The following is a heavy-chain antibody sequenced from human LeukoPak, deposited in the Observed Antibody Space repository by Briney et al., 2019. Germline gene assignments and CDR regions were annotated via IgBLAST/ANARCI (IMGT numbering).Heavy chain of an antibody. J-gene: IGHJ5*02. Sequence: ASVKVSCKASGYTFTGYYIHWVRQAPGQGLEWMGIINPSGGSTNYAQKFQGRVTMTRDTSTSTIYMEVSSLRSEDTAVYYCATSFRAVNWFDPWGQGTLVTVSS. D-gene: IGHD3-10*01. CDR3: ATSFRAVNWFDP. CDR2: INPSGGST. V-gene: IGHV1-46*01. CDR1: GYTFTGYY.